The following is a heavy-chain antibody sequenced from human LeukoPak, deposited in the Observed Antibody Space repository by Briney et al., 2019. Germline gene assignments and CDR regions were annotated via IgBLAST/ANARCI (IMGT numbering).Heavy chain of an antibody. CDR2: IYYSGSGST. CDR3: ARRGGHGGSFDY. V-gene: IGHV4-59*08. CDR1: GGSISSYY. Sequence: PSETLSLTCTVSGGSISSYYWSWIRQPPGKGLEWIGYIYYSGSGSTNYNPSLKSRVSISVDTSKSHFSLKLSSVTAADTAVYYCARRGGHGGSFDYWGQGTLVTVSS. J-gene: IGHJ4*02. D-gene: IGHD4-23*01.